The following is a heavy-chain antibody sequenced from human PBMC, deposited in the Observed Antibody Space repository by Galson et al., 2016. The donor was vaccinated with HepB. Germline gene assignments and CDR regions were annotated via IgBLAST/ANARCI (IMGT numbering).Heavy chain of an antibody. CDR1: GASITSDDW. Sequence: LSLTCTVPGASITSDDWWSWVRQPPGRGLEWIGQILHSGRVNYTPSLGSRVTIPVDRSNNHFSLRLTSVTAADTALYYCARQRRGGPSDYWGQGMLVIVSS. D-gene: IGHD5-24*01. V-gene: IGHV4-4*02. CDR3: ARQRRGGPSDY. CDR2: ILHSGRV. J-gene: IGHJ4*02.